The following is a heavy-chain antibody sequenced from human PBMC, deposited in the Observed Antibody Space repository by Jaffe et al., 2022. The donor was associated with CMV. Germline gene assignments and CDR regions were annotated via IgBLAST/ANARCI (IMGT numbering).Heavy chain of an antibody. CDR3: ARGSRADDYVWGSYRLTPPDY. J-gene: IGHJ4*02. Sequence: QVQLQESGPGLVKPSQTLSLTCTVSGGSISSGGYYWSWIRQHPGKGLEWIGYIYYSGSTYYNPSLKSRVTISVDTSKNQFSLKLSSVTAADTAVYYCARGSRADDYVWGSYRLTPPDYWGQGTLVTVSS. V-gene: IGHV4-31*03. CDR2: IYYSGST. D-gene: IGHD3-16*02. CDR1: GGSISSGGYY.